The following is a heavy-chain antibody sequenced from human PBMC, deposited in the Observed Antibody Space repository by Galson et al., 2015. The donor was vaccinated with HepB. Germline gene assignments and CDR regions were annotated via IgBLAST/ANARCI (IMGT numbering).Heavy chain of an antibody. V-gene: IGHV3-74*01. CDR2: INHDGTST. CDR3: ARVETYITGWPFR. D-gene: IGHD6-19*01. CDR1: GFTFSDYW. J-gene: IGHJ4*02. Sequence: SLRLSCAASGFTFSDYWMHWVRQAPGKGLVWVSRINHDGTSTVYADSVKGRFTISRDNAKNTLYLRMNSLRAEDTAVYYCARVETYITGWPFRWGQGTLVTVSS.